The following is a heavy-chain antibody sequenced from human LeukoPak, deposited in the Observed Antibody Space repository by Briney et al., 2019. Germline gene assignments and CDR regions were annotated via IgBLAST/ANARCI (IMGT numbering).Heavy chain of an antibody. V-gene: IGHV3-21*01. J-gene: IGHJ4*02. CDR1: GFXFSSYS. Sequence: GGSLRLSCAASGFXFSSYSINWVRQAPGKGLEWLSSISSSSSYIYYADSVKGRFTISRDNAKNSLYLQMNSLRAEDTAVYYCARGCYYERSGYCPFDYWGPGTLVTVSS. CDR3: ARGCYYERSGYCPFDY. CDR2: ISSSSSYI. D-gene: IGHD3-22*01.